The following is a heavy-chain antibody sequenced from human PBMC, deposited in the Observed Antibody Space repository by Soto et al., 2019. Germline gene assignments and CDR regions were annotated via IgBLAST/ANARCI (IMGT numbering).Heavy chain of an antibody. J-gene: IGHJ6*02. CDR2: INPSGGST. CDR1: GGTFSSYA. V-gene: IGHV1-46*01. D-gene: IGHD2-2*01. CDR3: ARGLGYCSSTSCSNLRYGMDV. Sequence: ASVKVSCKASGGTFSSYAISWVRQAPGQGLEWMGIINPSGGSTSYAQKFQGRVTMTRDTSTSTVYMELSSLRSEDTAVYYCARGLGYCSSTSCSNLRYGMDVWGQGTTVTVSS.